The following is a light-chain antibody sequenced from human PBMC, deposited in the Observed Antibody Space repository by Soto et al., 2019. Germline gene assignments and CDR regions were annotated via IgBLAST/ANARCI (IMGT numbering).Light chain of an antibody. CDR1: QGISSW. CDR2: AAS. V-gene: IGKV1-12*01. CDR3: QRYGNSPKT. J-gene: IGKJ1*01. Sequence: DIQMTPFPSSLSTSLGHRFTITCLASQGISSWLAWYQQKPGKAPKLLIYAASSLQSGVPSRFSGSGSGTDFTLTISSLQPEDFAVYYCQRYGNSPKTFGQGTKVDI.